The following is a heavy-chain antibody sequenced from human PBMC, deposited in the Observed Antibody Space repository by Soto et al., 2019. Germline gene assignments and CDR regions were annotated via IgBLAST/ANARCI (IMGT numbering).Heavy chain of an antibody. CDR2: IKTDGSEK. D-gene: IGHD1-1*01. CDR1: GFTFSAYW. CDR3: ASPVRGYTEDV. Sequence: EVQLVESGGGLVQPGGSLRLSCEASGFTFSAYWMGWVRQAPGTGLQWVATIKTDGSEKYYVDSVTGRFTISRDNDQNSLYLQLNTLRAEDTGVYYCASPVRGYTEDVWGQGTTVTVSS. J-gene: IGHJ6*02. V-gene: IGHV3-7*05.